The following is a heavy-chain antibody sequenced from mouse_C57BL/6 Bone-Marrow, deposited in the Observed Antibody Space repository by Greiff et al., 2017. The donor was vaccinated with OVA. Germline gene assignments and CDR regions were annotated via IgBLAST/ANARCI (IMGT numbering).Heavy chain of an antibody. J-gene: IGHJ3*01. D-gene: IGHD1-1*01. CDR2: IWSGGST. CDR1: GFSLTSYG. Sequence: QVQLQQSGPGLVQPSQSLSITCTVSGFSLTSYGVHWVRQSPGKGLEWLGVIWSGGSTDYNAAFISRLSISKDNSKSQVFFKMNSLQADDTAIYYCASRGSAWFAYWGQGTLVTVSA. CDR3: ASRGSAWFAY. V-gene: IGHV2-2*01.